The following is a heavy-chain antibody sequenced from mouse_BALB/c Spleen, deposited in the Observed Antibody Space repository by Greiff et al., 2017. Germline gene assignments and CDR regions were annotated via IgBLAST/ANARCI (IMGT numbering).Heavy chain of an antibody. CDR2: IDPANGNT. CDR1: GFNIKDTY. D-gene: IGHD2-1*01. V-gene: IGHV14-3*02. J-gene: IGHJ2*01. CDR3: ASIYYGNYVGY. Sequence: VQLKESGAELVKPGASVKLSCTASGFNIKDTYMHWVKQRPEQGLEWIGRIDPANGNTKYDPKFQGKATITADTSSNTAYLQLSSLTSEDTAVYYCASIYYGNYVGYWGQGTTLTVSS.